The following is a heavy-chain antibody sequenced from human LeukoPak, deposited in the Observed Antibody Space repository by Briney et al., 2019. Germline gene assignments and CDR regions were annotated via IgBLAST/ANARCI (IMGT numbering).Heavy chain of an antibody. CDR3: ARPLLAPVRINTCSAP. J-gene: IGHJ5*02. CDR2: ISAYNGNT. V-gene: IGHV1-18*01. Sequence: ASVKVSCKASGYTFTSYGISWVRQAPGQGLEWMGWISAYNGNTNYAQKLQGRVTMTTDTSTSTAYMELRSLRSDDTAVYYCARPLLAPVRINTCSAPGGQGPRVPV. D-gene: IGHD2-15*01. CDR1: GYTFTSYG.